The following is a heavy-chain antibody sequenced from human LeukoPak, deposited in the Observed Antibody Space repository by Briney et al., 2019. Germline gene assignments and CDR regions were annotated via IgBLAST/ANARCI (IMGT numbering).Heavy chain of an antibody. Sequence: GGSLRLSCAASGFTFNTYWMTWVRQGPGKGLEWVANIKEDGSEEYYVDSVKGRFAISRDNAKNSLYLQMNSLRAEDTAVYYCARPRYCSSISCYFHAFDVWGQGTMVTVSS. D-gene: IGHD2-2*01. CDR2: IKEDGSEE. J-gene: IGHJ3*01. CDR1: GFTFNTYW. V-gene: IGHV3-7*01. CDR3: ARPRYCSSISCYFHAFDV.